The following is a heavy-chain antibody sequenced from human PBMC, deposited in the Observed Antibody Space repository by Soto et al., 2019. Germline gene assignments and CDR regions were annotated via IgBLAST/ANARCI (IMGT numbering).Heavy chain of an antibody. CDR2: IIPIFGTA. V-gene: IGHV1-69*01. D-gene: IGHD2-2*02. CDR3: ARGMDCSSTSCYTRGRALYYYGMDV. CDR1: GGTFSSYA. Sequence: QVQLVQSGAEVKKPGSSVKVSCKASGGTFSSYAISWVRQAPGQGLEWMGGIIPIFGTANYAQKFQGRVTITADESTSTAYMELSSLRSDDTAVYYCARGMDCSSTSCYTRGRALYYYGMDVWGQGTTGTVSS. J-gene: IGHJ6*02.